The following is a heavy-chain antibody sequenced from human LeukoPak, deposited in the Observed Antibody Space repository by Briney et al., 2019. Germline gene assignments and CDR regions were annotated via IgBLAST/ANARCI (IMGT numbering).Heavy chain of an antibody. CDR1: GGSISSSSYY. CDR3: ARLDDRYYFDY. V-gene: IGHV4-39*01. J-gene: IGHJ4*02. D-gene: IGHD3-16*01. Sequence: PSETLSLTCTVPGGSISSSSYYSGWIRQPPGKGLEWIGSIYYSGSTYYNPSLKSRVTISVDTSKNQFSLKLSSVTAADTAVYYCARLDDRYYFDYWGQGTLVTVSS. CDR2: IYYSGST.